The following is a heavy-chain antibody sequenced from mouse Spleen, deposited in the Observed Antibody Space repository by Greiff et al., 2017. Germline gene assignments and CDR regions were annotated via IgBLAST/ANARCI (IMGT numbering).Heavy chain of an antibody. V-gene: IGHV14-4*01. Sequence: EVQLQQSGAELVRPGASVKLSCTASGFNIKDDYMHWVKQRPEQGLEWIGWIDPENGDTEYASKFQGKATITADTSSNTAYLQLSSLTSEDTAVYYCTTVPPPAYWGQGTTLTVSS. CDR2: IDPENGDT. J-gene: IGHJ2*01. CDR1: GFNIKDDY. CDR3: TTVPPPAY.